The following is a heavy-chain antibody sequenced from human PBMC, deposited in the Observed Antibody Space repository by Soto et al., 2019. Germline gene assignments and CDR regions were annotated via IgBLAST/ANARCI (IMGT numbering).Heavy chain of an antibody. CDR1: GGTFSTHA. CDR2: IIPISGTT. CDR3: ARGYCSGGNCYSGMDV. Sequence: QVQLVQSGAEVKKPGSSVKVSCKASGGTFSTHAITWVRQAPGHGLEWMGGIIPISGTTYYTQKFQGRVTITADEPTSTAFMELSSLKSDDTAVFYCARGYCSGGNCYSGMDVWGQGTMVTVSS. J-gene: IGHJ6*02. D-gene: IGHD2-15*01. V-gene: IGHV1-69*01.